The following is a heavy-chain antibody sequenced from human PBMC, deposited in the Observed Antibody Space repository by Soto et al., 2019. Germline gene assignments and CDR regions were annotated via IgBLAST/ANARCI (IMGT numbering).Heavy chain of an antibody. Sequence: QVQLVQSGAEVKKPGASVKVSCKASGYTFTSYDINWVRQATGQGLEWMGWMNPNRGNTGYAQKFQGRVTMTRNTSISTAYMELSSLRSEDTAVYYCARAVISPRECTNGVCYGWFETWGQGTLVTVSS. CDR2: MNPNRGNT. J-gene: IGHJ5*02. D-gene: IGHD2-8*01. CDR3: ARAVISPRECTNGVCYGWFET. V-gene: IGHV1-8*01. CDR1: GYTFTSYD.